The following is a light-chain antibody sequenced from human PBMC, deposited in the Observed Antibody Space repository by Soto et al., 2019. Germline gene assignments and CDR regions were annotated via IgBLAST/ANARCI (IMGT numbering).Light chain of an antibody. Sequence: DVVMTQSPLSLPVTLGQPASISCRSSQSLAHSDGNTYLSWFQQRPGQSPRRLIYKISNRDSGVPDRFSGSGSGTDFTLKITRVEAEDVGVYYCMQGTHWPLTFGGGTKVEIK. CDR3: MQGTHWPLT. V-gene: IGKV2-30*02. J-gene: IGKJ4*01. CDR2: KIS. CDR1: QSLAHSDGNTY.